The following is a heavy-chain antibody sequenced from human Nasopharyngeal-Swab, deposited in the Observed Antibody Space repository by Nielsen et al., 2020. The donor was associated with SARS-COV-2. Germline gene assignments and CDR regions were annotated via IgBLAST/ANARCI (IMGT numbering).Heavy chain of an antibody. D-gene: IGHD6-13*01. Sequence: IRQRPGKGLEWVAVISYDGSNKYYADSVKGRFSISRYNSKKTLYLQMNSLRAEDTAVYYCAKDPGIEAAGAFWYFDYWGQGTLVTVSS. CDR3: AKDPGIEAAGAFWYFDY. J-gene: IGHJ4*02. CDR2: ISYDGSNK. V-gene: IGHV3-30*18.